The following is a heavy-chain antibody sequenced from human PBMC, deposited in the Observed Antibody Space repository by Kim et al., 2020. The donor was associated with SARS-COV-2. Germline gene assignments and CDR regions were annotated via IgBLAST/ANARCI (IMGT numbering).Heavy chain of an antibody. D-gene: IGHD3-10*01. Sequence: GGSLRLSCAASGFTFSSYAMSWVRQAPGKGLEWVSVIYSGGSSTYYADSVKGRFTISRDNSKNTLYLQMNSLRAEDTAVYYCAKDTYYYGSGRDVTDREGEYYYYGMDVWGQGTTVTVSS. CDR3: AKDTYYYGSGRDVTDREGEYYYYGMDV. CDR1: GFTFSSYA. J-gene: IGHJ6*02. CDR2: IYSGGSST. V-gene: IGHV3-23*03.